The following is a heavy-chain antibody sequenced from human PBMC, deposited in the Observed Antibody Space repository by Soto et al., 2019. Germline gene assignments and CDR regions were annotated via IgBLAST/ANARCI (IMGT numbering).Heavy chain of an antibody. V-gene: IGHV3-48*02. CDR3: ARGGVATIFGDS. CDR2: IDSSSDTI. Sequence: GGSLRLSCTASGFTFNNYEMNWVRQAPGKGLEWLSYIDSSSDTIYYADSVKGRFIISRDNAKNSLYLQMNSLRDEDTAVYYCARGGVATIFGDSWGQGTLVTVSS. CDR1: GFTFNNYE. J-gene: IGHJ4*02. D-gene: IGHD5-12*01.